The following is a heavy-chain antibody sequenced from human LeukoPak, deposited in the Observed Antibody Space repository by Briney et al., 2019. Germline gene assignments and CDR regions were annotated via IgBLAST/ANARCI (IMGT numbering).Heavy chain of an antibody. Sequence: GASVKVSCKASGYTFTSYGISWGRQPPGQGLEWMGWSSAYNGNTNYAQKLQGRVTMTTDTSTSTAYMELRRLRSDDTAVYYCARDHYYDSSGYYSLPDYWGQGTLVTVSS. CDR2: SSAYNGNT. V-gene: IGHV1-18*01. CDR1: GYTFTSYG. D-gene: IGHD3-22*01. J-gene: IGHJ4*02. CDR3: ARDHYYDSSGYYSLPDY.